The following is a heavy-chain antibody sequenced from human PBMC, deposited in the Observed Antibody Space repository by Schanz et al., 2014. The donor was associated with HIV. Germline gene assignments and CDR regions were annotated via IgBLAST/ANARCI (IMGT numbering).Heavy chain of an antibody. D-gene: IGHD1-20*01. Sequence: EVQLLESGGGLIQPGGSQRLFCAASGLTFSSHPMAWVRQAPGRGLEWVSSISGGSGSTFYADSVKGRFTISRVNSKNTLYLQMNSLRAEDTAIYYCAKTSITLGMDVWGQGTTVTVSS. CDR1: GLTFSSHP. CDR2: ISGGSGST. J-gene: IGHJ6*02. CDR3: AKTSITLGMDV. V-gene: IGHV3-23*01.